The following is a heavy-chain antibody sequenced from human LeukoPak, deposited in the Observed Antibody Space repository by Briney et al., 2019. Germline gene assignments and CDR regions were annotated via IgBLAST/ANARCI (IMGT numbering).Heavy chain of an antibody. J-gene: IGHJ4*02. CDR3: ARDSGSGWYYFDY. CDR1: GGSISSYY. V-gene: IGHV4-4*07. D-gene: IGHD6-19*01. Sequence: PSETLSLTCTVSGGSISSYYWSWIRQPAGKGLEWIGRIYTTGGTNYNPSLKSRVIMSVDTSKNQFSLRLSSVTAADTAVYYCARDSGSGWYYFDYWGQGTLVTVSS. CDR2: IYTTGGT.